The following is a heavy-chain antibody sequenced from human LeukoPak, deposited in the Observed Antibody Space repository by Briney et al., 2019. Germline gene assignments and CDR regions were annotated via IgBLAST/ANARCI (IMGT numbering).Heavy chain of an antibody. CDR1: GGSFSGYY. V-gene: IGHV4-34*01. D-gene: IGHD3-10*01. CDR3: ARSSYYYGADAFDI. J-gene: IGHJ3*02. Sequence: SETLSLTCAVYGGSFSGYYWSWIRQPPGKGREWVGEINHSGSTNYNPSLKSRVTISVDTSKKKFSLKLSSVTAADTAVYYCARSSYYYGADAFDIWGQGTMVTVSS. CDR2: INHSGST.